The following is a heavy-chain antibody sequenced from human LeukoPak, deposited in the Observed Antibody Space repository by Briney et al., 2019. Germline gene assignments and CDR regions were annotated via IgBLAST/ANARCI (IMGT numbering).Heavy chain of an antibody. CDR1: GFTFSSCW. D-gene: IGHD3-10*01. Sequence: GGSLRLSCAASGFTFSSCWMNWVRQAPGKGLEWVANIKQDGTEKYFVDSVKGRFTISRDNAKNSLYLQMNSLRAEDTAVYYCAREGESYPDLDYWGQGTLVTVSS. J-gene: IGHJ4*02. V-gene: IGHV3-7*01. CDR2: IKQDGTEK. CDR3: AREGESYPDLDY.